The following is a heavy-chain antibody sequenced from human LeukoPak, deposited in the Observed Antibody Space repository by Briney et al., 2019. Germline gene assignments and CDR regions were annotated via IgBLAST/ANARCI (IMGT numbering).Heavy chain of an antibody. CDR1: GFTFSSYG. Sequence: PGGSLRLSCAASGFTFSSYGMHWVRQAPGKGLEWVAVISYDGSNKYYADSVKGRFTFSRDISKNTLYLYLQMNSLRAEDTVVYHCAREGYYATIDYWGQGTLVTVSS. CDR3: AREGYYATIDY. J-gene: IGHJ4*02. CDR2: ISYDGSNK. D-gene: IGHD3-10*01. V-gene: IGHV3-33*01.